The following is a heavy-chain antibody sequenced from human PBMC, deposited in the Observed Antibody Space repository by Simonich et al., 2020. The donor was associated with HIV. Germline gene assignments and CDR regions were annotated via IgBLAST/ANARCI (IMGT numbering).Heavy chain of an antibody. Sequence: QVQLQQWGAGLLKPSETLSLTCAVYGGSFIGYYWNWIRQPPGKGLEWIGELNHRGSTNHNPALMSRVTISGDTSKNQFSLKLSAVTAADTAVYYCARGVDLYDSSPRGLDYWAQGTLVTVSS. D-gene: IGHD3-22*01. V-gene: IGHV4-34*01. CDR3: ARGVDLYDSSPRGLDY. CDR2: LNHRGST. CDR1: GGSFIGYY. J-gene: IGHJ4*02.